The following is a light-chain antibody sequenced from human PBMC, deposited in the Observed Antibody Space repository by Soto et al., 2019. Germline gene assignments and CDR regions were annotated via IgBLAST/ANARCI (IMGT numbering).Light chain of an antibody. CDR2: WAS. CDR1: QSVLYSSNNKNY. Sequence: DIVMTQSPDSLAVSLGERATINCKSSQSVLYSSNNKNYLAWYQQKPGQPPKLLIYWASTRESGVPDRFSGRGSRTDFALTISSLQDEDVAVYYGQQYYSTPRTFGQGTKVEI. J-gene: IGKJ1*01. V-gene: IGKV4-1*01. CDR3: QQYYSTPRT.